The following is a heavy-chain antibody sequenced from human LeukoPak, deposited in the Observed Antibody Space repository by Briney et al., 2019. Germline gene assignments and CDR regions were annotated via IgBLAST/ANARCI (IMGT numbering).Heavy chain of an antibody. CDR1: GFTFSSYG. D-gene: IGHD2-2*02. Sequence: GGSLRLSCAASGFTFSSYGMHWVRQAPGKGLEWVAFIRYDGSNKYYADSVKGRFTISRDNSKNTLYLQMNSLRAEDTAVYYCAKTLGYCSSTSCYNLDYWGQGTLVTVFS. V-gene: IGHV3-30*02. CDR2: IRYDGSNK. J-gene: IGHJ4*02. CDR3: AKTLGYCSSTSCYNLDY.